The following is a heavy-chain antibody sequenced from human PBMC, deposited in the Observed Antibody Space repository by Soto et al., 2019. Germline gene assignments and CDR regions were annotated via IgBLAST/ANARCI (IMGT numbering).Heavy chain of an antibody. CDR3: AIDRGVRGVNNWFDP. D-gene: IGHD3-10*01. Sequence: GGSLRLSCAASGFTLSSYAMTWVRQAPGKGLEWVSTISASGGSAYSADSVKGRLIISRDNSKNTLYLQMISLRAEDTAVYYCAIDRGVRGVNNWFDPWGQGTLVTVSS. CDR2: ISASGGSA. V-gene: IGHV3-23*01. CDR1: GFTLSSYA. J-gene: IGHJ5*02.